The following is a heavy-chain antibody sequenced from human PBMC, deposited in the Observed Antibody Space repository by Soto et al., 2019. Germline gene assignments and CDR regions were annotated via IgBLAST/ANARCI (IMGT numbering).Heavy chain of an antibody. CDR2: ISAFNGNT. J-gene: IGHJ4*02. D-gene: IGHD6-19*01. V-gene: IGHV1-18*01. CDR1: GYTFRDYG. Sequence: QVPLVQSGAEVKKPGASVKVSCKASGYTFRDYGITWVRQAPGQGVEWMGWISAFNGNTNYTKKFQDRVTVTTDTSTNTAYMELRSLRSDDTAVYYCARDQQWLVPVPLNVDFWGPGTPVIVS. CDR3: ARDQQWLVPVPLNVDF.